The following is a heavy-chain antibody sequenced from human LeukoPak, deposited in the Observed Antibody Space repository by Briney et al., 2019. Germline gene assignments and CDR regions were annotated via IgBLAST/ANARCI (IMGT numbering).Heavy chain of an antibody. V-gene: IGHV4-39*07. J-gene: IGHJ4*02. CDR2: MYSTGRT. CDR3: ARGDAFPTFDY. D-gene: IGHD2-2*01. CDR1: GGSITSSNHY. Sequence: SSETLSLTCTVSGGSITSSNHYWGWIRQPPGKGLEWIGSMYSTGRTYFNTSLRSRVTVSVDTSKNQFSLKVKSVTAADTAVYYCARGDAFPTFDYWGQGTLVTVSS.